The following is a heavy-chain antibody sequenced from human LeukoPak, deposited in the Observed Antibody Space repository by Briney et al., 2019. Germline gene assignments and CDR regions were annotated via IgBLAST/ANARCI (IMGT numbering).Heavy chain of an antibody. J-gene: IGHJ4*02. CDR2: IKQDGREK. Sequence: PGGSLRLSCAASGFTFSNYWMCWVRQAPGKGLEWVANIKQDGREKYYVDSVKGRFTIYRDNGKNSLYLQMNSLRAEDTAVYYCARDKSYGDSEDYWGQGTLVTVSS. V-gene: IGHV3-7*05. CDR1: GFTFSNYW. CDR3: ARDKSYGDSEDY. D-gene: IGHD4-17*01.